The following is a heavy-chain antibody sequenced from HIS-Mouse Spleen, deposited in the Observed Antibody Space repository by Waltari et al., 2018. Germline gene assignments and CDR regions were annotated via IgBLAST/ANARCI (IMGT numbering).Heavy chain of an antibody. Sequence: QLQLQESGPGLVKPSETLSLTCTVSGGSISSSSYYWGWIRQPPGKGLEGIGSIYYSGSTDYNPALKSLCTISVDTSKNQFSLKLSSVTAADTAVYYCAREIPYSSSWYDWYFDLWGRGTLVTVSS. CDR1: GGSISSSSYY. D-gene: IGHD6-13*01. CDR3: AREIPYSSSWYDWYFDL. CDR2: IYYSGST. V-gene: IGHV4-39*07. J-gene: IGHJ2*01.